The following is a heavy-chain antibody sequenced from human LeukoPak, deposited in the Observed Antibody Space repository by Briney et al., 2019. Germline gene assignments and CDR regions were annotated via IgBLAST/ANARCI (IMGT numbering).Heavy chain of an antibody. Sequence: PSETLSLTCTVSGGSISSSSYYWGWLRPPPGKGLEWLGSIYYSGSTYSNPSLKSRVTISVDKSKNQFSLKLSSVTAADTAVYYCARRGASKYYYDSSGYYYDWGQGTLVTVTS. CDR1: GGSISSSSYY. J-gene: IGHJ4*02. D-gene: IGHD3-22*01. V-gene: IGHV4-39*01. CDR3: ARRGASKYYYDSSGYYYD. CDR2: IYYSGST.